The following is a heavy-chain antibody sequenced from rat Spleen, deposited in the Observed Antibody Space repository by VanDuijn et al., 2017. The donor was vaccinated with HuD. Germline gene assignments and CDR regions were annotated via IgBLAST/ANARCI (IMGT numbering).Heavy chain of an antibody. Sequence: EVQLVESGGGLVQPGRSLELSCVASGFTFNNYWMTWIRQAPGKGLEWVASVLHTGGNTYYPDSVKGRFTISRDNAKSTLYLQMDSLRSEDTATYYCATQSIIRVPLFDYWGQGVMVTVSS. CDR3: ATQSIIRVPLFDY. D-gene: IGHD4-3*01. J-gene: IGHJ2*01. CDR1: GFTFNNYW. CDR2: VLHTGGNT. V-gene: IGHV5-31*01.